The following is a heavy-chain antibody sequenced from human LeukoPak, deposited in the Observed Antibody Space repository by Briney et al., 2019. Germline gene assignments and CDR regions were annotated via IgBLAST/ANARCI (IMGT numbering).Heavy chain of an antibody. D-gene: IGHD3-3*01. J-gene: IGHJ3*02. V-gene: IGHV3-15*01. Sequence: GGSLRLSCAASGFTFSNAWMSWVRQAPGKGLEWVGRIKSKTDGGTTDYAAPVKGRFTISRDDSKNTLYMQMNSLKTEDTAVYYCTTDPWGGPGAFDIWGQGTMVTVSS. CDR1: GFTFSNAW. CDR3: TTDPWGGPGAFDI. CDR2: IKSKTDGGTT.